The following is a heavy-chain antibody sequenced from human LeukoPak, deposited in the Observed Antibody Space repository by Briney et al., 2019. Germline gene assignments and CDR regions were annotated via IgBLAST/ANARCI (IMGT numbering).Heavy chain of an antibody. Sequence: QSGGSLRLSCAVSGFTFSAYGMHWVRQAPGKGLEWVAVISYDGSNKYYADSVKGRFTISRDNSKNTLYLQMNSLRAEDTAVYYCAKETGYSSSWYAGAVDHAEYFQHWGQGTLVTVSS. CDR3: AKETGYSSSWYAGAVDHAEYFQH. CDR2: ISYDGSNK. D-gene: IGHD6-13*01. J-gene: IGHJ1*01. V-gene: IGHV3-30*18. CDR1: GFTFSAYG.